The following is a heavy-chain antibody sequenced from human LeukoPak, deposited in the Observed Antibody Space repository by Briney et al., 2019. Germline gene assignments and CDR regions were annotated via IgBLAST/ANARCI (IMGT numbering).Heavy chain of an antibody. V-gene: IGHV3-33*01. CDR1: GFTFSSYG. CDR3: ASKSSSWFDY. CDR2: IWYDGSNK. Sequence: PGGSLRPSRAASGFTFSSYGIHWGPQAPGKGLEGVAVIWYDGSNKYYADSVMGRFTISRDNSKNTLYLQMNSLRAEDTAVYYCASKSSSWFDYWGQGTLVTVSS. J-gene: IGHJ4*02. D-gene: IGHD6-13*01.